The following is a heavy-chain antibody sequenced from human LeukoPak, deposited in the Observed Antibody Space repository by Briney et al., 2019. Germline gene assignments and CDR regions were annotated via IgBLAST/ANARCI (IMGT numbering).Heavy chain of an antibody. J-gene: IGHJ3*02. D-gene: IGHD2-2*02. CDR1: GYTFTGYY. CDR2: INPNSGGT. V-gene: IGHV1-2*02. CDR3: ARVLIYCSSTSCYKVNAFDI. Sequence: ASVKVSCKASGYTFTGYYMHWVRQAPGQGLEWMGWINPNSGGTNYAQKFQGRVTMTRDTSIGTAYMELSRLRSDDTAVYYCARVLIYCSSTSCYKVNAFDIWGQGTMVTVSS.